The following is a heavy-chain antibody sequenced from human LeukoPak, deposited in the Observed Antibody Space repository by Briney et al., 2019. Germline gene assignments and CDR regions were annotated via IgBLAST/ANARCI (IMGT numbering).Heavy chain of an antibody. Sequence: GASVKVSCKASGYTFTGYYMHWVRQAPGQGLEWMGWINPNSGGTNYAQKFQGRVTMTRDTSISTAYMELRSLRSDDTAVYYCARAGVRFGELLYFDYWGQGTLVTVSS. D-gene: IGHD3-10*01. CDR1: GYTFTGYY. J-gene: IGHJ4*02. V-gene: IGHV1-2*02. CDR2: INPNSGGT. CDR3: ARAGVRFGELLYFDY.